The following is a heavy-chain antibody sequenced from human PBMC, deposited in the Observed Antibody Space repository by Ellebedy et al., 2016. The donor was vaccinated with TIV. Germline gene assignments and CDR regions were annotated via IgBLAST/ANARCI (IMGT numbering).Heavy chain of an antibody. CDR1: GYSFTSYW. J-gene: IGHJ4*02. CDR2: IDPSDSYT. Sequence: KVSXKGSGYSFTSYWISWVRQMPGKGLEWMGRIDPSDSYTNYSPSFQGHVTISADKSISTAYLQWSSLKASDTAMYYRARRGGYGGYDFVDYWGQGTLVTVSS. D-gene: IGHD5-12*01. CDR3: ARRGGYGGYDFVDY. V-gene: IGHV5-10-1*01.